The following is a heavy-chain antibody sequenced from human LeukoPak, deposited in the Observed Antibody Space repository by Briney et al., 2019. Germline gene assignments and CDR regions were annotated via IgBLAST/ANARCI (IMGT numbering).Heavy chain of an antibody. D-gene: IGHD6-13*01. CDR2: IYYSGST. Sequence: SETLSLTCTVSGGSIYNRDYYWGWIRQPPGKGLEWIGSIYYSGSTHYNPSLKGRVTISVDTSKNQFSLKVSSVTAADTALYYCARHRYISSSDPTRFDPWGQGTLVTVSS. CDR1: GGSIYNRDYY. V-gene: IGHV4-39*01. J-gene: IGHJ5*02. CDR3: ARHRYISSSDPTRFDP.